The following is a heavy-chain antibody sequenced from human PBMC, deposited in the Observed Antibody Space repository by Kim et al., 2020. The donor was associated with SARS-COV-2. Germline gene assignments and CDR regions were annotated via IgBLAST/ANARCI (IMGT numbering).Heavy chain of an antibody. CDR3: ARGKVRGVRFDY. J-gene: IGHJ4*02. CDR1: SGSINNYY. V-gene: IGHV4-59*13. D-gene: IGHD3-10*01. Sequence: SETLSLTCTVSSGSINNYYWTWIRQPPGKGLEWIGYIYSSGSTNYNPSLKSRVTISVDTSKNQFSLNLSSVTAADTALYYCARGKVRGVRFDYWGQGTLGIVSS. CDR2: IYSSGST.